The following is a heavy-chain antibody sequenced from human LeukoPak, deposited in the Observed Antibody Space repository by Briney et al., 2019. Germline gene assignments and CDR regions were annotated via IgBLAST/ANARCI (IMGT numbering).Heavy chain of an antibody. Sequence: GRSLRLSCAASGFTFDDYAMHWVRQAPGKGLEGVSVISWNSGSIGYADSVKGRFTISRDNAKNSLYLQMNSLRAEDTALYYSAKGSMATTHFDYWGQGTLVTVSS. J-gene: IGHJ4*02. CDR2: ISWNSGSI. CDR3: AKGSMATTHFDY. D-gene: IGHD5-24*01. CDR1: GFTFDDYA. V-gene: IGHV3-9*01.